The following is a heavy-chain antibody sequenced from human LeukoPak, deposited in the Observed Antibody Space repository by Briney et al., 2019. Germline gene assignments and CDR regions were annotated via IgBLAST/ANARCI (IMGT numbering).Heavy chain of an antibody. Sequence: GRSLRLSCAASGFTFSSYAMPWVRQAPGKGLEWVAVISYDGSNKYYADSVKGRFAISRDNSKNTLYLQMNSLRAEDTAVYYCARDRLPSHYYYYGMDVWGQGTTVTVSS. CDR2: ISYDGSNK. J-gene: IGHJ6*02. V-gene: IGHV3-30*09. D-gene: IGHD2-15*01. CDR3: ARDRLPSHYYYYGMDV. CDR1: GFTFSSYA.